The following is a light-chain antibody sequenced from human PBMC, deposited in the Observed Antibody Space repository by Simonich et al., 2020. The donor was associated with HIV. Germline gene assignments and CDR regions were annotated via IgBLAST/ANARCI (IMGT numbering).Light chain of an antibody. CDR1: SSDVGGYKY. CDR2: DVT. Sequence: QSALTQPASVSGSPGQSITLSCTGTSSDVGGYKYVSWYQQHPGKAPQLMIYDVTKRPSGVSNRFSGSKSGNTASLTISGLQAEDEADYHCSSYTSSSTVVFGGGTKVTVL. J-gene: IGLJ2*01. V-gene: IGLV2-14*03. CDR3: SSYTSSSTVV.